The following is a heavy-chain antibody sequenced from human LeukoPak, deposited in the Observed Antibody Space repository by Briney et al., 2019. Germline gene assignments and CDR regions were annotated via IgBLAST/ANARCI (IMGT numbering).Heavy chain of an antibody. CDR1: GFTFSSYG. CDR3: AREVGHMSTAGVFDY. CDR2: ISYDGSNK. J-gene: IGHJ4*02. Sequence: PGGSLRLSCAASGFTFSSYGMHWVRQAPGKGLEWVAVISYDGSNKYYADSVKGRFTISRDNSKNTLYLQMNSLRAEDTAVYYCAREVGHMSTAGVFDYWGQGTLVTVSS. V-gene: IGHV3-30*03. D-gene: IGHD6-13*01.